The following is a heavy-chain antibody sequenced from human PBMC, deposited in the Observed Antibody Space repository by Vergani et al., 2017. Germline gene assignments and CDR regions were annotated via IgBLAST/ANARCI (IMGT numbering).Heavy chain of an antibody. Sequence: QVQLVESGGGLVKPGGSLRLSCAASGFTFSDYYMSWIRQAPGKGLEWVSYISSSSSYTNYADSVKGRFTISRDNAKNSLDLQMNSLRAEDTAVYDCVRGRLVGATRHYFDYWGQGTLVTVSS. CDR3: VRGRLVGATRHYFDY. CDR1: GFTFSDYY. V-gene: IGHV3-11*06. CDR2: ISSSSSYT. J-gene: IGHJ4*02. D-gene: IGHD1-26*01.